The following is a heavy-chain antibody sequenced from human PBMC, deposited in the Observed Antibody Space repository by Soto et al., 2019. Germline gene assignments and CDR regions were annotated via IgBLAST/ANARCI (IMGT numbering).Heavy chain of an antibody. Sequence: ASVKVSCKASGYTFTSYGISWVRQAPGQGLEWMGWTSAYNGNTNYAQKLQGRVTMTTDTSTSTAYMELRSLRSDDTAVYYYARRAVGGYYDFWSGYYNGYNYGMDVWGKGNTVTVS. V-gene: IGHV1-18*01. CDR2: TSAYNGNT. J-gene: IGHJ6*04. CDR3: ARRAVGGYYDFWSGYYNGYNYGMDV. D-gene: IGHD3-3*01. CDR1: GYTFTSYG.